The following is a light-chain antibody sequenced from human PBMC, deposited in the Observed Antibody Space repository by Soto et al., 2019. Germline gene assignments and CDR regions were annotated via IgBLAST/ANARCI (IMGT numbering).Light chain of an antibody. Sequence: DIQMTQSPSSLSASVGDRVTITCQASQDISNYLNWYQQKPGKAPKLLIYEASNLETGVPSSFSGSGSGTDFTLTISSLQPEDTATYYCQQYDNLPITFGQGTRLEIK. CDR3: QQYDNLPIT. CDR2: EAS. CDR1: QDISNY. V-gene: IGKV1-33*01. J-gene: IGKJ5*01.